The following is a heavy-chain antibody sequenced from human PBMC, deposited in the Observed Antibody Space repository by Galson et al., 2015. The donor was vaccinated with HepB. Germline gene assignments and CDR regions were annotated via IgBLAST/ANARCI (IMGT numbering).Heavy chain of an antibody. CDR3: AKAPPLSRYDFWSGQSDY. Sequence: SLRLSCAASGFTFSSYAMNWVRQAPGKGLEWVSAISGSVGSTYYADSVKGRFTISRDNSRNTLYLQMNSLRAEDTAVYYCAKAPPLSRYDFWSGQSDYWGQGTLVTVSS. D-gene: IGHD3-3*01. J-gene: IGHJ4*02. V-gene: IGHV3-23*01. CDR2: ISGSVGST. CDR1: GFTFSSYA.